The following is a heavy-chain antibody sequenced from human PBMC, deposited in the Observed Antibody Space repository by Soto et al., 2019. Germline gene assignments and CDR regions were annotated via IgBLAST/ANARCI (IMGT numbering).Heavy chain of an antibody. CDR1: GFTFRTYR. J-gene: IGHJ4*02. Sequence: KTGGSLRLSCAASGFTFRTYRMNWVRQAPGKGLEWVSSIGSSSSYIFYADSVKGRFTISRDNAKDSLFLQMNSLRAEDTAVYYCARIEYSSSWYFDFWGQGTLVTVSS. CDR3: ARIEYSSSWYFDF. D-gene: IGHD6-13*01. CDR2: IGSSSSYI. V-gene: IGHV3-21*01.